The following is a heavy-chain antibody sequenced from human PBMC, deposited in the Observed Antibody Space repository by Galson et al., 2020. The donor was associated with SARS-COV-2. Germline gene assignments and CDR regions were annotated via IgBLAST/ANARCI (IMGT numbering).Heavy chain of an antibody. D-gene: IGHD2-15*01. V-gene: IGHV1-69*10. J-gene: IGHJ4*02. CDR1: GDTFNNYV. Sequence: SVKVSCKTPGDTFNNYVISRVRQAPGQGLEWMGDIIPIIDISNRAQRLQGRVTIVSDKSTSTVYMGLRSLTSEDTAVYYCARREVMVGPNNSAHWGQGTRVAVSS. CDR2: IIPIIDIS. CDR3: ARREVMVGPNNSAH.